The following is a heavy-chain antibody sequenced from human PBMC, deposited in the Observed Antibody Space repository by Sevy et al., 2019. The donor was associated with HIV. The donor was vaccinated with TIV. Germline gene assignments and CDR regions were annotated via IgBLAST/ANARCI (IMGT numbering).Heavy chain of an antibody. J-gene: IGHJ6*02. CDR3: AKVDVVVPVADYGMDX. CDR2: ISRSGGST. V-gene: IGHV3-23*01. Sequence: GGSLRLSCAASRXXFSNYAMSWVRQAPGKGLEWVSSISRSGGSTYYADSVKGRFTISRDNSKNTLYLQMNRLRAEDTAVYYCAKVDVVVPVADYGMDXWGQGTTVTVSS. CDR1: RXXFSNYA. D-gene: IGHD2-2*01.